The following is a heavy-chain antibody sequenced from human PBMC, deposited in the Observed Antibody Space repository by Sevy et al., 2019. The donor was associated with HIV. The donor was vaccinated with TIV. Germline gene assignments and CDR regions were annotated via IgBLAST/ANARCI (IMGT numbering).Heavy chain of an antibody. CDR2: FKNKIHGGTT. CDR3: TRWSGSQSIFDY. D-gene: IGHD1-26*01. Sequence: GGSLRLSCTASGFIFGDYGMSWVRQAPGKGLEWIAFFKNKIHGGTTENAASVKGRFTISRDDSKNIVYLQMSNLKTDDTAVYYCTRWSGSQSIFDYWGQGTLVTVSS. V-gene: IGHV3-49*04. CDR1: GFIFGDYG. J-gene: IGHJ4*02.